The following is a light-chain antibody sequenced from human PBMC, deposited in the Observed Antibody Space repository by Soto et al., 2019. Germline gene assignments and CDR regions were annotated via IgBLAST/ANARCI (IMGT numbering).Light chain of an antibody. CDR3: QSYDSSLRAEV. CDR1: SSNIGAGYD. CDR2: GNS. Sequence: QSVLTQPPSVSGAPGQRVTISCTGSSSNIGAGYDVHWYQQLPGTAPKLLIYGNSNRPSGVPDRFSGSKSGTSASLAITGLQAEDEADYYCQSYDSSLRAEVFGTGTKLTVL. V-gene: IGLV1-40*01. J-gene: IGLJ1*01.